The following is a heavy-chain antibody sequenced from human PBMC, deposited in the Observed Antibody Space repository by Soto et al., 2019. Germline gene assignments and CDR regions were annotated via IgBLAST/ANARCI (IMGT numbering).Heavy chain of an antibody. CDR3: AIPYDMGGGYLSPGAP. Sequence: GGSLRLSCAASGYTFSDYYMSWIRQAPGKGLEWISYIDTSSTKIYYADSVKGRFTISRDNAKNSLYLEMNSLRDEDTAVYYCAIPYDMGGGYLSPGAPWARRPRVRVSS. D-gene: IGHD3-9*01. CDR2: IDTSSTKI. V-gene: IGHV3-11*01. J-gene: IGHJ5*02. CDR1: GYTFSDYY.